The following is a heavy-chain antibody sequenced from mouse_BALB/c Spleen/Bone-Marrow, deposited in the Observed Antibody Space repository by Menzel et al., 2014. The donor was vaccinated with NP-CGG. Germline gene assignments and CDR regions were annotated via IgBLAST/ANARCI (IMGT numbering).Heavy chain of an antibody. J-gene: IGHJ3*01. CDR3: ARSGDSSGYGFAY. CDR1: GYTFTSYD. Sequence: SGPELVKPGALVKISCKASGYTFTSYDINWVKQRPGQGLEWIGWIYPGDGSTKYNEKFKGKATLTGDKSSSTAYMQLSSLTSENSAVHFCARSGDSSGYGFAYWGQGTLVTVSA. V-gene: IGHV1S33*01. D-gene: IGHD3-2*01. CDR2: IYPGDGST.